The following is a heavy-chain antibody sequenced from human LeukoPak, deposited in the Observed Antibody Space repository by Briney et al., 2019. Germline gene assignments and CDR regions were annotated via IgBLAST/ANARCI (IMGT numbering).Heavy chain of an antibody. D-gene: IGHD3-22*01. V-gene: IGHV1-24*01. CDR1: GYTFTNYD. CDR2: FNPEDAET. CDR3: ATPVPHDTSGYYYRFDY. Sequence: ASVKVSCKASGYTFTNYDISWVRQAPGQGLEWMGGFNPEDAETIYAQKFQGRVTMTEDTSTDTVYMELNSLISDDTAVYYCATPVPHDTSGYYYRFDYWGQGTLVTVSS. J-gene: IGHJ4*02.